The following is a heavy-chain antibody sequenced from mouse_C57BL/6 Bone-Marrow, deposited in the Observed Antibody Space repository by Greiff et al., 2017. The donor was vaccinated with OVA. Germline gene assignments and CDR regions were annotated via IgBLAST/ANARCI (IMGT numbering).Heavy chain of an antibody. D-gene: IGHD1-1*01. V-gene: IGHV14-4*01. Sequence: EVQVVESGAELVRPGASVKLSCTASGFNIKDDYMHWVKQRPEQGLEWIGWIDPENGDTEYASKFQGKATITADTSSNTAYLQLSSLTSEDTAVYYCTRGSTVPFDYWGQGTTLTVSS. J-gene: IGHJ2*01. CDR2: IDPENGDT. CDR1: GFNIKDDY. CDR3: TRGSTVPFDY.